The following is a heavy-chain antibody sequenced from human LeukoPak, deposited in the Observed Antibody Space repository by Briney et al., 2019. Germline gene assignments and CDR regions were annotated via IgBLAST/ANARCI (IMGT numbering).Heavy chain of an antibody. CDR2: IHPRRGDT. Sequence: ASLKVSCKASGYTFADYYIHWVRQAPGQALDWMGWIHPRRGDTNDAQKIQGRVTMTRDTSISTAYSDLSSLRSDDTAVYYCARDGDYGTGSYYRGCIDSWGQGTPVTVSP. D-gene: IGHD3-10*01. CDR1: GYTFADYY. V-gene: IGHV1-2*02. J-gene: IGHJ4*02. CDR3: ARDGDYGTGSYYRGCIDS.